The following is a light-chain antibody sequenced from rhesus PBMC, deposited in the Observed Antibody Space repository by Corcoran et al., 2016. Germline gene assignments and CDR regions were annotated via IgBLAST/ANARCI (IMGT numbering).Light chain of an antibody. V-gene: IGKV1-74*01. CDR3: QHGYGTPYS. CDR1: ENVNNY. Sequence: DIQMTQSPSSLSASVGDRVTITCRASENVNNYLNWYQQKPGKAPKLLIYKASTLQSGVPSRFSGSGSGTDYTFTIRSLKPEDVATYYCQHGYGTPYSFGQGTKVEIK. CDR2: KAS. J-gene: IGKJ2*01.